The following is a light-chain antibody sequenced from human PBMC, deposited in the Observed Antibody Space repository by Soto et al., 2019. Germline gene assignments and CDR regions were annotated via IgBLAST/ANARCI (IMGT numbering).Light chain of an antibody. Sequence: IVLTQSPGTLSLSPGDRATLYCRAGQSVSSSNLAWYQQKRGQSPRLLIYGASSRATGIPDRFSGSGSGPDFTLTISRLEPEDFAVYFCQHYGSSPWTFGQGTKVDI. CDR2: GAS. J-gene: IGKJ1*01. CDR3: QHYGSSPWT. V-gene: IGKV3-20*01. CDR1: QSVSSSN.